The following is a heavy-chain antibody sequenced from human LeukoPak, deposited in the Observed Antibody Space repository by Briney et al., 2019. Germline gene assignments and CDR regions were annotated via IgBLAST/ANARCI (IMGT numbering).Heavy chain of an antibody. D-gene: IGHD3-3*01. J-gene: IGHJ4*02. Sequence: AGGSLRLSCSASAFTFSGYGMQWVRPGPGKGLEWVAVISYDGSNKYYADSVKGRFTISRDNSKNTLYLQMNSLRAEDTAVYYCAKSYDLFDYWGQGTLVTVSS. CDR2: ISYDGSNK. V-gene: IGHV3-30*18. CDR3: AKSYDLFDY. CDR1: AFTFSGYG.